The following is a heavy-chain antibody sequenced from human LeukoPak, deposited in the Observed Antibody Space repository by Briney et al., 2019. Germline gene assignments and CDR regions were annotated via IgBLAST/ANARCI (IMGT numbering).Heavy chain of an antibody. D-gene: IGHD3-3*01. CDR1: GRAFSGSY. CDR2: INHRGRT. Sequence: KPSETLSLPCAVQGRAFSGSYWTWIPQPPGKALQWSGAINHRGRTNYNPSLKSRVTISVDTSKNQFSLKLSSVTAADTAVYYCARDSYDVWSGYSIGWFDHWGQGTLVTVSS. V-gene: IGHV4-34*01. J-gene: IGHJ5*02. CDR3: ARDSYDVWSGYSIGWFDH.